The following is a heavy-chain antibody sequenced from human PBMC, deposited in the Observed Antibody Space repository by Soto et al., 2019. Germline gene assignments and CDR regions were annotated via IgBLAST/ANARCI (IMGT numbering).Heavy chain of an antibody. CDR2: ISYDGNNK. V-gene: IGHV3-30*18. Sequence: GGSLRLSCAASGFTVSSNYMSWVRQAPGKGLEWVAVISYDGNNKYYADSVKGRFTISRDNSKNTLYLQMNSLRAEDTAVYYCAKGGRGTYYYYYGMDVWGQGTTVTVSS. D-gene: IGHD1-1*01. J-gene: IGHJ6*02. CDR1: GFTVSSNY. CDR3: AKGGRGTYYYYYGMDV.